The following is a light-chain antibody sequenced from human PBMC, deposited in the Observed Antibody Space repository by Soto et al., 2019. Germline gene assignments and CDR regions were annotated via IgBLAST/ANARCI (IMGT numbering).Light chain of an antibody. J-gene: IGLJ1*01. CDR1: SSDVGGYNY. CDR2: DVS. V-gene: IGLV2-11*01. CDR3: CSYAGSYTYV. Sequence: QSALTQPRSVSGSPGQSVTISCIGTSSDVGGYNYISWYQQHPGKAPKLMIYDVSKRPSGLPGRFFGSKSGNTASLTISGLQAEDEADYYCCSYAGSYTYVFGTGTKLTVL.